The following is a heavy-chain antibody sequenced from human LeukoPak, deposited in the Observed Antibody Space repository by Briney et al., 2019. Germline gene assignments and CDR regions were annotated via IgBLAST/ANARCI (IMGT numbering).Heavy chain of an antibody. Sequence: GGSLRPSCAASGFSFSSYAMNWVRQAPGKGLEWVSVIGGSGGSTSYADSVKGRFTISRDNSKNTLYLQMNSLRAEDTAAYFCAKVRYSSGWYDFDYWGQGTLVTVSS. D-gene: IGHD6-19*01. CDR3: AKVRYSSGWYDFDY. J-gene: IGHJ4*02. CDR2: IGGSGGST. CDR1: GFSFSSYA. V-gene: IGHV3-23*01.